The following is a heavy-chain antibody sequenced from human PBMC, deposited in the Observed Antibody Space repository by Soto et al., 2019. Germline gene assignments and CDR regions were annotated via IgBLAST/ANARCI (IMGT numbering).Heavy chain of an antibody. CDR3: TKEGLDCSGGSCYEPEYYYYYYMDV. J-gene: IGHJ6*03. D-gene: IGHD2-15*01. V-gene: IGHV3-49*03. CDR2: IRSKAHGGTT. CDR1: GFPFTDYT. Sequence: GGSLRLSCTTSGFPFTDYTMTWFRQAPGKGLEWVGHIRSKAHGGTTEYAASVRGRFTISRDDSNSIAYLQMNSVRTEDTAVYYCTKEGLDCSGGSCYEPEYYYYYYMDVWGKGTTVTVSS.